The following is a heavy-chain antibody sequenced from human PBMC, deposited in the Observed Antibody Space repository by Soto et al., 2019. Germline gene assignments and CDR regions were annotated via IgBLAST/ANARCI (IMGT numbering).Heavy chain of an antibody. CDR3: ARVPPYSRLGELSSTSTNAFDI. CDR2: ISAYNGNT. CDR1: GYTFTSYG. D-gene: IGHD3-16*02. V-gene: IGHV1-18*01. Sequence: ASVKVSCKASGYTFTSYGISWVRQAPGQGLEWMGWISAYNGNTNYAQKLQGRVTMTTDTSTSTAYMELRSLRSDDTAVYYCARVPPYSRLGELSSTSTNAFDIWGQGTMVTVSS. J-gene: IGHJ3*02.